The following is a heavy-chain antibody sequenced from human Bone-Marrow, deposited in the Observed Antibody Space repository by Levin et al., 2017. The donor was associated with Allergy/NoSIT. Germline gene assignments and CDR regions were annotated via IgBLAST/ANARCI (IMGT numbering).Heavy chain of an antibody. V-gene: IGHV4-31*03. CDR3: ARGLRCLVAGGTITNWFDP. CDR1: GGSISSGGYY. J-gene: IGHJ5*02. Sequence: KTSETLSLTCTVSGGSISSGGYYWNWIRQHPGKGLEWIGYIFYSGGTYYNPSLKSRLTISVDTSKNQFSLKVNSVTAADTAVYYCARGLRCLVAGGTITNWFDPWGHGILVTVSS. D-gene: IGHD5-12*01. CDR2: IFYSGGT.